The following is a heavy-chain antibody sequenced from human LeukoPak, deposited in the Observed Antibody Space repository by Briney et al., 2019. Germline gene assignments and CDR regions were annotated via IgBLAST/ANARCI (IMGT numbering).Heavy chain of an antibody. V-gene: IGHV3-7*01. CDR1: GLTFSSYW. CDR3: ARDSRGYGYESLPFDY. Sequence: GGSLRLSCAASGLTFSSYWMRWVRQAPGKGLEWVANIKRDGSEKYYVDSVKGRFTISRDNAKNSLYLQMSSLRAEDTAVYYCARDSRGYGYESLPFDYWGQGTLVTVSS. D-gene: IGHD5-18*01. J-gene: IGHJ4*02. CDR2: IKRDGSEK.